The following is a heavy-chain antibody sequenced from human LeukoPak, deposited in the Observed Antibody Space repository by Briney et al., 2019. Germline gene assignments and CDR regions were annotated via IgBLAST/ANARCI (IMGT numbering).Heavy chain of an antibody. Sequence: GGSLRLSCAASGFTFSTYAMSWVRQAPGQGLEWVSSINGDGGSTYYAESVKGRFTVSGDNSKNTLYLQMDSLRAEDTAVYYCAKRPDCSTTNCFRFEYWGQGTLVTVSS. D-gene: IGHD2-2*01. CDR3: AKRPDCSTTNCFRFEY. V-gene: IGHV3-23*01. CDR2: INGDGGST. CDR1: GFTFSTYA. J-gene: IGHJ4*02.